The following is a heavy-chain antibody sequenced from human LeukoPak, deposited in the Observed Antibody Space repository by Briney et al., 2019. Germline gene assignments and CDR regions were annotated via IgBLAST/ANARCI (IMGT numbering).Heavy chain of an antibody. CDR2: ISSSSSTI. D-gene: IGHD2-2*01. CDR1: GFTFSSYS. CDR3: ARGKRQLLLIYYYMDV. J-gene: IGHJ6*03. V-gene: IGHV3-48*01. Sequence: PGGSLRLSSAASGFTFSSYSMNWVRQAPGKGLEWVSYISSSSSTIYYADSVKGRFTISRDNAKNSLYLQMNSLRAEDTAVYYCARGKRQLLLIYYYMDVWGKGTTVTVSS.